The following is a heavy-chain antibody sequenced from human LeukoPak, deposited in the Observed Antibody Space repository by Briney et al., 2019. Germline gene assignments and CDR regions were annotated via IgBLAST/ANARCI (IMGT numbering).Heavy chain of an antibody. Sequence: SETLSLTCTVSGDSISSYYWSWIRQPPGKGLEWIGYIYYSGSTNYNPSLKSRVTISVDTSKNQFSLKLSSVTAADTAVYYCARFTPYYDILTGYSHFDYWGQGTLVTVSS. V-gene: IGHV4-59*01. CDR3: ARFTPYYDILTGYSHFDY. J-gene: IGHJ4*02. D-gene: IGHD3-9*01. CDR1: GDSISSYY. CDR2: IYYSGST.